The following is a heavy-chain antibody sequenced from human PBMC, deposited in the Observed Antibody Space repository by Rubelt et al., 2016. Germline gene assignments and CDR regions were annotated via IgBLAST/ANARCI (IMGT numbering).Heavy chain of an antibody. CDR3: ARGYCSSANCLFNWFDP. J-gene: IGHJ5*02. CDR2: IRTYNGNT. V-gene: IGHV1-18*01. D-gene: IGHD2-2*01. Sequence: QVQLVQSGAEVKKPGASVKVSCKASGYTFTTYGISWVRQAPGQGLEWMGWIRTYNGNTNYAQKLQGRVTMTTDTSSITAYMELRSLRSDDTAMYFCARGYCSSANCLFNWFDPWGQGTLVTVSS. CDR1: GYTFTTYG.